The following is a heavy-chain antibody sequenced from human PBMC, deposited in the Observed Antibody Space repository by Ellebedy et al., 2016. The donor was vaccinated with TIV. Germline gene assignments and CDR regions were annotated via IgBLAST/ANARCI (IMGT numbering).Heavy chain of an antibody. J-gene: IGHJ4*02. CDR3: ASSPSQGY. CDR2: IYSGGNT. Sequence: GESLKISCAASGFTVSSSYMSWVRQAPGKGLEWVSVIYSGGNTFYAESVKGRFTITRDSYQNTLYLQMDSRIAEDTAVYYCASSPSQGYWGQGTLVTVSS. V-gene: IGHV3-53*01. CDR1: GFTVSSSY.